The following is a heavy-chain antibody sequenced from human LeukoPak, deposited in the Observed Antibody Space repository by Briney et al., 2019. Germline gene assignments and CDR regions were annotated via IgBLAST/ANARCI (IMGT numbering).Heavy chain of an antibody. CDR1: GFTFSNYW. CDR3: ARDLGQYYDTSDNWFDP. Sequence: GGSLRLSCAASGFTFSNYWMHWVRQAPGKGLVWVSRINSDGINTSYADSVKGRFTIYRDNAKNTLNLQMNSLRAEDTAVYYCARDLGQYYDTSDNWFDPWGQATLVTVSS. V-gene: IGHV3-74*01. CDR2: INSDGINT. J-gene: IGHJ5*02. D-gene: IGHD3-22*01.